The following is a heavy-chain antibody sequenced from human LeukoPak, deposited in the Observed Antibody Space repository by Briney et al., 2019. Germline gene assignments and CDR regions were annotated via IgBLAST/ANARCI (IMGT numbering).Heavy chain of an antibody. CDR3: AKHGEDSTGYYADFFDH. CDR2: VFYNGNT. V-gene: IGHV4-39*01. CDR1: GGSINTKAHY. D-gene: IGHD3-22*01. J-gene: IGHJ4*02. Sequence: SETLSLTCTVSGGSINTKAHYWACIRQTPGKGLEWIGSVFYNGNTYYNPSLKSRVAISVDTSKNQFSLRLRSVTAADTAVYYCAKHGEDSTGYYADFFDHCGQGTLITVSS.